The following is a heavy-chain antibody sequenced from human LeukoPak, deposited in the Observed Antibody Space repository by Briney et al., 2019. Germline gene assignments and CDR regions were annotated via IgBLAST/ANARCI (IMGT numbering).Heavy chain of an antibody. D-gene: IGHD6-13*01. CDR3: AKDAGTIYFDY. J-gene: IGHJ4*02. V-gene: IGHV3-43*01. Sequence: DSVQGRFTISRDNSKNSLYLQMNSLRTEDTAFYFCAKDAGTIYFDYWGQGTLVTVSA.